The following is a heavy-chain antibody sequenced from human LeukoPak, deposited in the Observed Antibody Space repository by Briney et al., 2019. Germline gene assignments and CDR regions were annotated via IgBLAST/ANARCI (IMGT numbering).Heavy chain of an antibody. V-gene: IGHV3-7*05. CDR2: IKQDGSEK. CDR3: ARDSLNSFEI. Sequence: GESLRLSCAASGFTFSSYWMSWVRQAPGKGLEWVANIKQDGSEKYYVDSVKGRFTISRDDAKNSLYLQMNSLRGEDTAVYYCARDSLNSFEIWGQGTMVTVSS. CDR1: GFTFSSYW. J-gene: IGHJ3*02.